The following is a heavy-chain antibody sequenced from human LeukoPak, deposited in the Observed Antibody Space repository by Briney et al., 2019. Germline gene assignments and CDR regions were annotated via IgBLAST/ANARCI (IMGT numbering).Heavy chain of an antibody. CDR3: ARDQKSSWYDY. J-gene: IGHJ4*02. CDR2: IFYDGSNK. D-gene: IGHD6-13*01. CDR1: GFTFSNYG. V-gene: IGHV3-33*01. Sequence: SGGSLRLSCAASGFTFSNYGMHWVRQAPGKGLEWVAVIFYDGSNKFYADSVKGRFTISRDNSKNTLYLQMNSLRAEDTALYYCARDQKSSWYDYWGQGTLVTVSS.